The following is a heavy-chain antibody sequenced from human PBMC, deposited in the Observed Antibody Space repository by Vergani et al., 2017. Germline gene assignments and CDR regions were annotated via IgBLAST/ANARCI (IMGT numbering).Heavy chain of an antibody. J-gene: IGHJ4*02. CDR3: ARTYCGGDCYSNFDY. Sequence: QVQLVQSGAEVKKPGSSVKVSCKASGGTFSSYTISWVRQAPGQGLEWMGRIITILGIANYAQKFQGRVTITADKSTSTAYMELSSLRSEDTAVYYCARTYCGGDCYSNFDYWGQGTLVTVSS. CDR1: GGTFSSYT. D-gene: IGHD2-21*02. V-gene: IGHV1-69*02. CDR2: IITILGIA.